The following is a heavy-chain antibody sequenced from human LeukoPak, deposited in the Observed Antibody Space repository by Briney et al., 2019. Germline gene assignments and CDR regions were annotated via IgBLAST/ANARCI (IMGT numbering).Heavy chain of an antibody. CDR2: IYYSGST. CDR3: ARVPTRYYMDV. J-gene: IGHJ6*03. V-gene: IGHV4-59*01. CDR1: SGSISSYY. D-gene: IGHD1-26*01. Sequence: PSETLSLTCTVSSGSISSYYWSWIRQPPGKGLEWIGYIYYSGSTNYNPSLKSRVTISVDTSKNQFSLKLSSVTAADTAVYYCARVPTRYYMDVWGKGTTVTVSS.